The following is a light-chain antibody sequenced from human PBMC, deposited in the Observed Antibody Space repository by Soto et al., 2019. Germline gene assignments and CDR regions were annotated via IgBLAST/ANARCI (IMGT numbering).Light chain of an antibody. J-gene: IGKJ1*01. CDR3: QQYNSYPWT. CDR1: QSISSW. Sequence: DITMNQSASTLSASVGDRVTITCRSSQSISSWLPWYQQKPGKAPKLLIYDASSFESGFPSRFSGSGSGTDFTLTISSLQPEDFATYYCQQYNSYPWTFGQGTKVDI. CDR2: DAS. V-gene: IGKV1-5*01.